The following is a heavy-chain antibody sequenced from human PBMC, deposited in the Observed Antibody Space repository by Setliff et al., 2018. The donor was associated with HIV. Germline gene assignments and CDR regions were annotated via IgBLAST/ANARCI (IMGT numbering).Heavy chain of an antibody. CDR2: IYYSGST. D-gene: IGHD2-15*01. CDR1: GVSISSGPYY. Sequence: PSETLSLTCAVSGVSISSGPYYWGWIRQPPGKGLEWIGSIYYSGSTNYNLSLKSRVTISIDTSKNQFSLKLNSVTAADTAVYYCARFYCSGGSCYSYLDYWGQGTLVTVSS. J-gene: IGHJ4*02. V-gene: IGHV4-61*01. CDR3: ARFYCSGGSCYSYLDY.